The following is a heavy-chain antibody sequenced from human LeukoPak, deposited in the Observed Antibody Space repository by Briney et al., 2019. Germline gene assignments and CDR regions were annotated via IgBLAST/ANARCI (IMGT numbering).Heavy chain of an antibody. J-gene: IGHJ4*02. D-gene: IGHD2-21*02. CDR3: ARWACGSSGDCHQFDN. CDR2: IYYSGST. V-gene: IGHV4-59*01. CDR1: GGSISSYY. Sequence: SETLSLTCTVSGGSISSYYWSWIRQPPGKGLEWIGYIYYSGSTNYNPSLKSRVTISVDTSKNQFSLKLRSVTAADTGVYYCARWACGSSGDCHQFDNWGQGTLVTVSS.